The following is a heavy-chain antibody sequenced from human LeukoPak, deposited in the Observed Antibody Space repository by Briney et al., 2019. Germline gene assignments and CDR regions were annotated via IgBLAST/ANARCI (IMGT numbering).Heavy chain of an antibody. J-gene: IGHJ1*01. CDR2: INPDGRDT. CDR3: TSWGDTTAEYFQR. V-gene: IGHV3-7*01. Sequence: GGSLRLSCVVSGFMFNRCWMNWVRQAPGKGLEWVAHINPDGRDTYYVDSVKGRFTISRDNAQNSMYLQMNSLRVEDTAVYYCTSWGDTTAEYFQRWGQGTLVTVSS. CDR1: GFMFNRCW. D-gene: IGHD2-21*02.